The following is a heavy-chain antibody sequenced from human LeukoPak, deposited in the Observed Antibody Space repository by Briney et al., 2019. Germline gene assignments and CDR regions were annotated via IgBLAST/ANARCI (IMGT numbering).Heavy chain of an antibody. CDR1: GGSFSGYY. J-gene: IGHJ3*02. CDR2: INHSGST. CDR3: ARENRYCSGGSCYSVASDDAFDI. Sequence: SETLSLTCAVYGGSFSGYYWSWIRQPPGKGLEWIGEINHSGSTNSNPSLKSRVTISVDTSKNQFSLKLSSVTAADTAMYYCARENRYCSGGSCYSVASDDAFDIWGQGTMVTVSS. D-gene: IGHD2-15*01. V-gene: IGHV4-34*01.